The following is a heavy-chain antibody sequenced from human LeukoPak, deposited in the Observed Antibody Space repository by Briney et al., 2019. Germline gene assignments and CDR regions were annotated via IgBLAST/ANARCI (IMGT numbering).Heavy chain of an antibody. D-gene: IGHD6-19*01. CDR3: ARDSMDSSGWYGDAFDI. J-gene: IGHJ3*02. CDR2: TYYRSKWYN. CDR1: GDSVSSNSAA. Sequence: PSQTLSLTCAISGDSVSSNSAAWNWIRQPPSRGLEWLGRTYYRSKWYNDYAVSVKSRITINPDTSKNQFSLQLNSVTPEDTAVYYCARDSMDSSGWYGDAFDIWGQGTMVTVSS. V-gene: IGHV6-1*01.